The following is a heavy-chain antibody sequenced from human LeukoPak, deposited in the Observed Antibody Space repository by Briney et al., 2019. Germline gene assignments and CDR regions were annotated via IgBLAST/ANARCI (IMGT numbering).Heavy chain of an antibody. Sequence: SETLSLTCAVYGGSFSGYYWSWIRQPPGKGLEWIGEINHSGSTNYNPSLKSRVTISVDTSKNQFSLKLSSVTAADTAVYYCARGGDYYYDSSGYPQDYWGQGTLVTVSS. J-gene: IGHJ4*02. CDR2: INHSGST. D-gene: IGHD3-22*01. V-gene: IGHV4-34*01. CDR1: GGSFSGYY. CDR3: ARGGDYYYDSSGYPQDY.